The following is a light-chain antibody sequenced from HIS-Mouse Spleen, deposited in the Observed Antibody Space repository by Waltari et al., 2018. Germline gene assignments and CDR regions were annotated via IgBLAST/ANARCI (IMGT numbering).Light chain of an antibody. Sequence: QSALTQPRSVSGSPGQSVTISCTGTSSDVGGYNYVSWYQQHPGKAPKLMIYDVSKRPSVVPDRCSGAKSGNTASLTISGLQAEDEADYYCCSYAGSYTYVFGTGTKVTVL. CDR3: CSYAGSYTYV. CDR2: DVS. V-gene: IGLV2-11*01. J-gene: IGLJ1*01. CDR1: SSDVGGYNY.